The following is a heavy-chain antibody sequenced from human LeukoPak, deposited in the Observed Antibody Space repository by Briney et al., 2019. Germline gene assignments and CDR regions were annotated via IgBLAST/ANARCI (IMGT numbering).Heavy chain of an antibody. CDR3: ARDGPAVAGTHGMDV. Sequence: SETLSLTCTVSGGSISSSSYYWGWIRQPPGKGLEWIGSIYYSGSTYYNPSLKSRVTISVDTSKNQFSLKLSSVTAADTAVYYCARDGPAVAGTHGMDVWGQGTTVTVSS. CDR2: IYYSGST. V-gene: IGHV4-39*02. D-gene: IGHD6-19*01. J-gene: IGHJ6*02. CDR1: GGSISSSSYY.